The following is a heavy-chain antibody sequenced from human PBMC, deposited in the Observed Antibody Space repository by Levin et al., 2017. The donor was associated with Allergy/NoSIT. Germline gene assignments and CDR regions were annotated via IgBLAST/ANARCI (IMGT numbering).Heavy chain of an antibody. CDR1: GFTFSGYW. Sequence: GESLKISCATSGFTFSGYWMTWVRQAPGKGLQWVANIKQDGTERFYVDSVKGRFTISRDNAKNSVFLQMNSLRTEDTAMYYCARLQDTNMVWEFDYWGQGTLVTVSS. V-gene: IGHV3-7*01. J-gene: IGHJ4*02. CDR3: ARLQDTNMVWEFDY. CDR2: IKQDGTER. D-gene: IGHD5-18*01.